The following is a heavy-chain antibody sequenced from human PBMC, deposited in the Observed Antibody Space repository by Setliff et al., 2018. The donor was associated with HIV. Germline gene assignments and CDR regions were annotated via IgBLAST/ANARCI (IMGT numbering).Heavy chain of an antibody. Sequence: PSETLSLTCTVSGGSISSGEYYWSWIRQPPGKELEWIGSTYYTGSTAYNPSLKSRVTISLDTSKTHFSLKLSSVTAADTAVYYCARSPGFWYFDLWGPGTQVTVSS. CDR2: TYYTGST. V-gene: IGHV4-61*03. CDR3: ARSPGFWYFDL. CDR1: GGSISSGEYY. J-gene: IGHJ2*01.